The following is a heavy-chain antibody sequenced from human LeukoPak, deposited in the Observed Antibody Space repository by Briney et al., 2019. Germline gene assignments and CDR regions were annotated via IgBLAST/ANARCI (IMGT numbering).Heavy chain of an antibody. J-gene: IGHJ5*02. Sequence: SETLSLTCTVSGGSISSYYWSWIRQPPGKGLEWIGYLYYSGSTNYNPSLKSRVTISVDTSKNQFSLKLSSVTAADTAVYYCARDQGYCSGGSCHNWFDPWGQGILVTVSP. CDR2: LYYSGST. V-gene: IGHV4-59*01. D-gene: IGHD2-15*01. CDR1: GGSISSYY. CDR3: ARDQGYCSGGSCHNWFDP.